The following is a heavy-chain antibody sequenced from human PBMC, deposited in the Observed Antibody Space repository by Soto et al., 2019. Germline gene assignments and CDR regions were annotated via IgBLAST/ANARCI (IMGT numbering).Heavy chain of an antibody. D-gene: IGHD1-1*01. V-gene: IGHV5-51*01. CDR1: GYNFANYW. Sequence: PGESLKISCKGSGYNFANYWIGWVRQMPGKGLEWMGMIFPGDSDTKNSPSLQGQITMSVDKSDSSAYLQWKSLKASDTAMYYCAAGHTTGPGAFDISGQGTMVTV. CDR2: IFPGDSDT. J-gene: IGHJ3*02. CDR3: AAGHTTGPGAFDI.